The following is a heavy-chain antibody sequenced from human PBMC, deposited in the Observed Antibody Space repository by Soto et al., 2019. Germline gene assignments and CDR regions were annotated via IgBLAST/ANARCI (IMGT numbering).Heavy chain of an antibody. CDR1: GGTFSSYT. J-gene: IGHJ5*02. V-gene: IGHV1-69*08. CDR3: ARDVVVVVAATGANWFDP. CDR2: IIPILGIA. D-gene: IGHD2-15*01. Sequence: QVQLVQSGAEVKKPGSSVKVSCKASGGTFSSYTISWVRQAPGQGLEWMGRIIPILGIANYAQKFQGRVTITADKSTSTGYMELSSLRSEDTAVYYCARDVVVVVAATGANWFDPWGQGTLVTVSS.